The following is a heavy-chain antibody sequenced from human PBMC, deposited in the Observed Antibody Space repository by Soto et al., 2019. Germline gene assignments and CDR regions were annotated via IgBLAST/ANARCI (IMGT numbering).Heavy chain of an antibody. CDR2: IYYSGST. J-gene: IGHJ5*02. D-gene: IGHD5-12*01. V-gene: IGHV4-31*03. CDR1: GGSISSGGYY. CDR3: ARVRDGYPNWFDP. Sequence: SETLSLTCTVSGGSISSGGYYWSWIRQHPGKGLEWIGYIYYSGSTYYNPSLKSRVTISVDTSKNQFSLKLSSVTAADTAVYYCARVRDGYPNWFDPWGQGTLVTVSS.